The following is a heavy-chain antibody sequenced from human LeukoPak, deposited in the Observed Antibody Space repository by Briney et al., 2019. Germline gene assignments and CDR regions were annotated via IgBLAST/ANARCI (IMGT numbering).Heavy chain of an antibody. V-gene: IGHV1-8*01. CDR2: MNPNSGNT. CDR3: SRPSGYGRYYFDY. J-gene: IGHJ4*02. CDR1: GYTFTSYD. Sequence: ASVKVSCKASGYTFTSYDINWVRQATGQGLEWMGWMNPNSGNTGYAQKFQGRVTMTRDTSTSTVYMELSSLRSEDTAVYYCSRPSGYGRYYFDYWGQGTLVTVSS. D-gene: IGHD3-22*01.